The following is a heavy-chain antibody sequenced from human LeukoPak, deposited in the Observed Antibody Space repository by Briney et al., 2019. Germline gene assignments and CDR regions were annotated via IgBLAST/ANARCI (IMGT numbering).Heavy chain of an antibody. CDR1: GYTFTSYG. V-gene: IGHV1-18*01. CDR3: ARGLEYNWNYEGWFDP. Sequence: ASVKVSCKASGYTFTSYGISWVRQAPGQGLEWMGWISAYNGNTNYAQKFQGRVTMTRNTSISTAYMELSSLRSEDTAVYYCARGLEYNWNYEGWFDPWGQGTLVTVSS. D-gene: IGHD1-7*01. CDR2: ISAYNGNT. J-gene: IGHJ5*02.